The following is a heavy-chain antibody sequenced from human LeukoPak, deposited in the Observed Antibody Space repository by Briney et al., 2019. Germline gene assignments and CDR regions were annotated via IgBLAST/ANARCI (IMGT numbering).Heavy chain of an antibody. CDR1: GGSISSSSYY. V-gene: IGHV4-39*01. Sequence: ASETLSLTCTVSGGSISSSSYYWGWIRQPPGKGLEWIGSIYYSGSTYYNPSLKSRVTISVDTSKNQFSLKLSSVTAADTAVYYCARHVQEMGMGYWGQGTLVTVSS. CDR3: ARHVQEMGMGY. CDR2: IYYSGST. D-gene: IGHD5-24*01. J-gene: IGHJ4*02.